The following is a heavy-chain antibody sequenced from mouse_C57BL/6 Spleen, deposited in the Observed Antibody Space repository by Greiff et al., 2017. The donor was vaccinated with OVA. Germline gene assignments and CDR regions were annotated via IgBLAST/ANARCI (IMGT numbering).Heavy chain of an antibody. CDR2: IHPNCGSS. D-gene: IGHD2-12*01. V-gene: IGHV1-64*01. Sequence: QVHLQPPGAVLVPPGASVQLSCPASGYTFTCSCLPWFQQTPVPGLVWIGMIHPNCGSSNYNEKFKSKATLTVDKSSSPAYMQLSSLTSEDPAIYYCARSGDSYYPWFAYWGQGTLVTVSA. CDR1: GYTFTCSC. J-gene: IGHJ3*01. CDR3: ARSGDSYYPWFAY.